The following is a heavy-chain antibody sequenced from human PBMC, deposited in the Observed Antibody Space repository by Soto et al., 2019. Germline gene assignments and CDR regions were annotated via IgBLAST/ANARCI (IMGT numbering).Heavy chain of an antibody. Sequence: QVPLVQSGAEVKKPGASVKVSCKASGYTFTSYDINWVRQATGQGLEWMGWMNPNSGNTGYAQKFQGRVTMTRNTSISTAYMELSSLRSEDTAVYYCARGYFDILTGYYVYFDLWGRGTLVTVSS. V-gene: IGHV1-8*01. J-gene: IGHJ2*01. CDR2: MNPNSGNT. CDR1: GYTFTSYD. D-gene: IGHD3-9*01. CDR3: ARGYFDILTGYYVYFDL.